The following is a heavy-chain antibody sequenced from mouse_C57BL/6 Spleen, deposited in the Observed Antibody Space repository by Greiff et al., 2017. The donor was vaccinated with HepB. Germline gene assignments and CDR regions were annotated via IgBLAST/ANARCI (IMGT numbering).Heavy chain of an antibody. V-gene: IGHV1-62-2*01. CDR2: FYPRSGSI. D-gene: IGHD1-1*01. Sequence: QVQLQQSGAELVKPGASVKLSCKASGYTFTEYTIHWVKQRSGQGLEWIGWFYPRSGSIKYNEKFKDKATLTADKSSSTVYMELSRLTSEDSAVYFCARHLRPLITTVVEGYFDVWGTGTTVTVSS. J-gene: IGHJ1*03. CDR1: GYTFTEYT. CDR3: ARHLRPLITTVVEGYFDV.